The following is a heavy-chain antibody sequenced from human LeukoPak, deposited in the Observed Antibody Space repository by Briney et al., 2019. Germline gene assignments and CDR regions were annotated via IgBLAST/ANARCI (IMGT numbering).Heavy chain of an antibody. J-gene: IGHJ2*01. V-gene: IGHV3-7*01. D-gene: IGHD1-26*01. CDR2: INQDGSGK. Sequence: GGSLRLSCAASGFTFSSYWMSWVRQAPGKGLEWVANINQDGSGKYYVDSVKGRFTISRDNAKNSLYLQMNSLRAEDTAVYYCARVVGAGYFDLWGRGTLVTVSS. CDR3: ARVVGAGYFDL. CDR1: GFTFSSYW.